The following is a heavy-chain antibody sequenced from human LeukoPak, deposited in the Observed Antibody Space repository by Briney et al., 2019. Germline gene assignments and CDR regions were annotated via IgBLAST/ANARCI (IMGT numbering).Heavy chain of an antibody. D-gene: IGHD6-13*01. Sequence: SETLSLTCTVSGGSISSYSWNWIRQPPGNGLEWIGRIYGGNTNYNPSLKSRVTISVDTSKNQFSLKLSSVTAADTAVYYCARRGYASSWSFDYWGQGTLVTVSS. CDR3: ARRGYASSWSFDY. CDR1: GGSISSYS. CDR2: IYGGNT. J-gene: IGHJ4*02. V-gene: IGHV4-59*08.